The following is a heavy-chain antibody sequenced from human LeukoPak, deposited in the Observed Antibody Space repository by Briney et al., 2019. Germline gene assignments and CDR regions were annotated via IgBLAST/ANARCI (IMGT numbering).Heavy chain of an antibody. CDR3: TKGTIWLPFDY. CDR2: ISGSGGST. V-gene: IGHV3-23*01. J-gene: IGHJ4*02. D-gene: IGHD5-18*01. CDR1: GFTFSNYA. Sequence: GGSLRLSCAASGFTFSNYAMSWARQAPGKGLEWVSAISGSGGSTYYADSVKGRFTISRDNSKNTLYLQMNSLRAEDAAVYHCTKGTIWLPFDYWGQGTLVTVS.